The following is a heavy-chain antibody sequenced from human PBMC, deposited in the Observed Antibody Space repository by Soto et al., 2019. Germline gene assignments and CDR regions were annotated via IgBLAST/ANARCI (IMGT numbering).Heavy chain of an antibody. V-gene: IGHV4-59*01. CDR1: GGSIIGYY. D-gene: IGHD6-19*01. CDR3: ARLPGISGWLLYF. CDR2: IHHNGKT. J-gene: IGHJ4*02. Sequence: PSETLSLTCIVSGGSIIGYYWTWIRQPPGKGLDWIGYIHHNGKTNHNPSLKSRVTMSLDTSKNQLSLKMTSVTAADTAVYYFARLPGISGWLLYFCGQGTLVLVSA.